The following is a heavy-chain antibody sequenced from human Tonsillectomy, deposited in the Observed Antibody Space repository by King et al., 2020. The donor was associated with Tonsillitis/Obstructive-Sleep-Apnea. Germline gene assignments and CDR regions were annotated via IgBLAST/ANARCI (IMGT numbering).Heavy chain of an antibody. CDR2: SEWEDDK. Sequence: RVTLNESCPSLVKPPPTLTLTCTFSGFSLSTSGMCVGWIRQPPGKAPEWLARSEWEDDKYYSTTLKTRLTISKDTSKNQVVLTKTNMDPVDTATYYCARIRCAFNDAFDIWGQGTMVTVSS. J-gene: IGHJ3*02. CDR3: ARIRCAFNDAFDI. V-gene: IGHV2-70*11. CDR1: GFSLSTSGMC.